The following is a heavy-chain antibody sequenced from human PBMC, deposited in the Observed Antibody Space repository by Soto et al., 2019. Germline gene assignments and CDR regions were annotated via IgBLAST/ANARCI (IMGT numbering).Heavy chain of an antibody. V-gene: IGHV3-30-3*01. D-gene: IGHD3-22*01. J-gene: IGHJ4*02. CDR3: ARVPFPFYYDSSGPQISVGY. CDR2: ISYDGSNK. Sequence: DLVESGGGVVQPGRSHRLSCVVSAASGYTFRNYAIHWVRQAPGKGLEWVAVISYDGSNKYYADSVRGRFTISRDNSKNTLYLQMNSLRAEDTAVYYCARVPFPFYYDSSGPQISVGYGGQGTLVTVSS. CDR1: GYTFRNYA.